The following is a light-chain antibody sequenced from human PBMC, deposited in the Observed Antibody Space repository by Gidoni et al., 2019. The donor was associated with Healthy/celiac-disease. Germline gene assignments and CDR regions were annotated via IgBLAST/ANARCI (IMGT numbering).Light chain of an antibody. V-gene: IGKV1-5*03. CDR1: QSISSW. CDR2: KAS. Sequence: DIQMTQSPSTLSASVGDRVTITCRASQSISSWLAWYQQKPGKAPKLLIYKASSLESGVPSRFSGSGSGTEFTLTISRLQTDDFATYYCQQYNSYSPTTFGQGTKVEIK. J-gene: IGKJ1*01. CDR3: QQYNSYSPTT.